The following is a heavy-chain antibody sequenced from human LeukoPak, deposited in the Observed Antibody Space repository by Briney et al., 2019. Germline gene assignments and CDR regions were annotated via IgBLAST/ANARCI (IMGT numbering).Heavy chain of an antibody. V-gene: IGHV2-5*02. CDR2: IYWDDDK. D-gene: IGHD3-10*01. CDR1: GFSLSTSAVG. CDR3: AHTLVFGASDAFDI. Sequence: SGPTLGKPPQILTLPRTLFGFSLSTSAVGVAWIRQPPGKALEWLALIYWDDDKRYSPSLKSRLTITNDTYNNQVVLTMTNMDPVDTATYYCAHTLVFGASDAFDIWGQGTMVTVSS. J-gene: IGHJ3*02.